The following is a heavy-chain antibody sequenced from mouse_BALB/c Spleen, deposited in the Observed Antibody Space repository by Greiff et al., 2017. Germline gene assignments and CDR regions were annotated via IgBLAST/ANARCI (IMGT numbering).Heavy chain of an antibody. V-gene: IGHV5-15*02. J-gene: IGHJ4*01. CDR3: ARGGNSYYYAMDY. D-gene: IGHD2-1*01. CDR2: ISNLAYSI. CDR1: GFTFSDYG. Sequence: EVKVVESGGGLVQPGGSRKLSCAASGFTFSDYGMAWVRQAPGKGPEWVAFISNLAYSIYYADTVTGRFTISRENAKNTLYLEMSSLRSEDTAMYYCARGGNSYYYAMDYWGQGTSVTVSS.